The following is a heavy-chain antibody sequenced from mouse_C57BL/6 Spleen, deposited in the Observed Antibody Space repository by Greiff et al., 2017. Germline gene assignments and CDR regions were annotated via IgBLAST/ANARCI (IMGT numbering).Heavy chain of an antibody. V-gene: IGHV1-15*01. Sequence: QVHVQQSGAELVRPGASVTLSCKASGYTFTDYEMHWVKQTPVHGLEWIGAIDPETGGTAYNQKFKGKAILTADKSSSTAYMELRSLTSEDSAVYYCTGFAYWGQGTLVTVSA. J-gene: IGHJ3*01. CDR3: TGFAY. CDR2: IDPETGGT. CDR1: GYTFTDYE.